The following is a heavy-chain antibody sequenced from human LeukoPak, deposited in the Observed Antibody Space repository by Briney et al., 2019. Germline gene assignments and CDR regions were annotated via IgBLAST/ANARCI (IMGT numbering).Heavy chain of an antibody. CDR1: GFTFSSYA. J-gene: IGHJ4*02. D-gene: IGHD7-27*01. CDR3: AKKVPANWGSYFDY. CDR2: ISGNGDST. V-gene: IGHV3-23*01. Sequence: GGSLRLSCAASGFTFSSYAMSWVRQAPGKGLEWVSAISGNGDSTYSTDSVKGRFTISRDNSKNTLYLQMNSLRAEDTAVYYCAKKVPANWGSYFDYWGQGTLVTVSS.